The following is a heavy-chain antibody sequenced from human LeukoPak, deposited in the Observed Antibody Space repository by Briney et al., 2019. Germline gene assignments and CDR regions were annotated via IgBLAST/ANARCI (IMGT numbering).Heavy chain of an antibody. D-gene: IGHD3-10*01. V-gene: IGHV1-18*01. CDR1: GYTFTSYG. Sequence: ASVKVSCKASGYTFTSYGISWVRQAPGQGLEWMGWISAYNGNTNYAQKLQGRVTMTTDTSTSTAYMELRSLRSDDTAVYYCARDPILLRFGELWRYFDYWGQGTLVTVSS. J-gene: IGHJ4*02. CDR2: ISAYNGNT. CDR3: ARDPILLRFGELWRYFDY.